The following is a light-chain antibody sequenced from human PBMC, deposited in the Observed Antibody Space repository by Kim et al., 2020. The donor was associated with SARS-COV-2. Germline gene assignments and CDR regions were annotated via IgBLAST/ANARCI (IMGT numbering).Light chain of an antibody. CDR3: QQYRKNYA. V-gene: IGKV1-5*03. Sequence: DIQMTQSPSTLSASVGDSVTITCRASQNINIFLAWYQQRPGQAPRVLISRASSLEDGVPSRFRGSGSGTEFSLTISSLQPDDFATYYCQQYRKNYAFGQGTKLEIK. J-gene: IGKJ2*01. CDR2: RAS. CDR1: QNINIF.